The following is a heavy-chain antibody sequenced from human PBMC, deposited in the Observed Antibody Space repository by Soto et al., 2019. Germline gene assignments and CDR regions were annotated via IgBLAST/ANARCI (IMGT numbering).Heavy chain of an antibody. CDR1: GGSISSGDYY. CDR2: IYYSGST. CDR3: ARDVSHIHLGDYYYGMAV. V-gene: IGHV4-30-4*01. Sequence: PSETLSLTCTVSGGSISSGDYYWSWIRQPPGKGLEWIGYIYYSGSTYYNPSLKSRVTISVDTSKNQFSLKLSSVTAADTAVYYCARDVSHIHLGDYYYGMAVWGQGPTVIVSS. D-gene: IGHD3-16*01. J-gene: IGHJ6*02.